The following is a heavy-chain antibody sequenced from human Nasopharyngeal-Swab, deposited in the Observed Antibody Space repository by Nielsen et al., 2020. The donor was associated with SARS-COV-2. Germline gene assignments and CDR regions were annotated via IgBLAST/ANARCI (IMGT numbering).Heavy chain of an antibody. D-gene: IGHD6-19*01. CDR1: GYPLSELS. Sequence: ASVKVSCKVSGYPLSELSIHWVRRAPGKGLEWLGGFGPEDGETIYAQKFQGRVAMTEDTPTDTAYMELKSLRSEDTALYYCGTDFGSPPGAVADYWGQGTLVTVSS. J-gene: IGHJ4*02. CDR2: FGPEDGET. V-gene: IGHV1-24*01. CDR3: GTDFGSPPGAVADY.